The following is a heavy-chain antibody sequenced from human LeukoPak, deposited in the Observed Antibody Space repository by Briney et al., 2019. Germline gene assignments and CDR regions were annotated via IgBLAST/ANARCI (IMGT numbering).Heavy chain of an antibody. CDR2: IYPGDSDT. J-gene: IGHJ4*02. CDR3: ARGQQAMTTVVFFDY. CDR1: GYSFTSYW. V-gene: IGHV5-51*01. Sequence: PGESLKISCKGSGYSFTSYWIGWVRQMPGKGLEWMGIIYPGDSDTRYSPSFQGQVTISADKSISTAYLQWSSLKASDTAMYYCARGQQAMTTVVFFDYWGQGTLVTVSS. D-gene: IGHD4-23*01.